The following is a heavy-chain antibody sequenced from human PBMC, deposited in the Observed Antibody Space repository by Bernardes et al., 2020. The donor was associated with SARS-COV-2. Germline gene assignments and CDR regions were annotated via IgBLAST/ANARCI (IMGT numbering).Heavy chain of an antibody. CDR2: IGPSSRDI. V-gene: IGHV3-21*05. J-gene: IGHJ5*02. CDR3: ARGGSPRWGSTSCYSCDSGYWFHP. D-gene: IGHD2-2*01. CDR1: GFTFSSYS. Sequence: VSLRLSCAASGFTFSSYSMYWVRQTPGKGLEWVSHIGPSSRDISCADSVKGRFTTSRDDAKNSLYLQMNSLTAEDTAVYYCARGGSPRWGSTSCYSCDSGYWFHPWGQGTLVTVSS.